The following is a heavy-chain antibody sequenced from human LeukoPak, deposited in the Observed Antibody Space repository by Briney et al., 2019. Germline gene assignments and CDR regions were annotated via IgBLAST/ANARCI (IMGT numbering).Heavy chain of an antibody. CDR2: ISSSGGTI. D-gene: IGHD3-16*01. CDR1: GFTFSDYY. Sequence: PGGSLRLSCAASGFTFSDYYMRWIRQAPGKGLEWVSYISSSGGTIYYADSVKGRFTISRDNAKNSLYLQMNSLRAEDTAVYYCARDRLGGIFDYWGQGTLVTVSS. J-gene: IGHJ4*02. CDR3: ARDRLGGIFDY. V-gene: IGHV3-11*01.